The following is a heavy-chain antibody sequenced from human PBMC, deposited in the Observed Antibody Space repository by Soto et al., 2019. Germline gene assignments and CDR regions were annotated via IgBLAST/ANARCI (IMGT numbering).Heavy chain of an antibody. D-gene: IGHD3-3*01. J-gene: IGHJ3*02. Sequence: PGGSLRLSCAASGFTFSSYAMSWVRQAPGKGLEWVSAISGSGGSTYYADSVKGRFTISRDNSKNTLYLQMNSLRAEDTAVYYCAKDLIHDFWSGVDAFDIWGQGTMVTV. V-gene: IGHV3-23*01. CDR3: AKDLIHDFWSGVDAFDI. CDR2: ISGSGGST. CDR1: GFTFSSYA.